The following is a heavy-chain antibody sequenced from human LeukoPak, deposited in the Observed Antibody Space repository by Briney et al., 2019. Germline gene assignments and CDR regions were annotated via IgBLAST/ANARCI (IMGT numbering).Heavy chain of an antibody. CDR1: GYTFTSYG. V-gene: IGHV1-18*01. D-gene: IGHD4-23*01. CDR2: ISAYNGNT. J-gene: IGHJ4*02. Sequence: ASVKVSCKASGYTFTSYGISWVRQAPGQGLEWMGWISAYNGNTNYAQKPQGRVTMTTDTSTNTAYMELRSLRSDDTAVYYCARDNSVALIDYWGQGTLVTVSS. CDR3: ARDNSVALIDY.